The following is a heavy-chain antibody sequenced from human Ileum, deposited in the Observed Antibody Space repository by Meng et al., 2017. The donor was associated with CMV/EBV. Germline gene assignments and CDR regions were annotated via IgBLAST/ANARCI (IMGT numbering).Heavy chain of an antibody. Sequence: GESLKISCAASGSIFSNHWVHWVRHAPGKGLVWVSRINGDGASTTYADSVKGRFTISRDNLRNTVYLEMNSVRPEDTAVYYCARSVGRYNLFDPWGQGTLVTVSS. V-gene: IGHV3-74*01. CDR3: ARSVGRYNLFDP. J-gene: IGHJ5*02. CDR2: INGDGAST. CDR1: GSIFSNHW.